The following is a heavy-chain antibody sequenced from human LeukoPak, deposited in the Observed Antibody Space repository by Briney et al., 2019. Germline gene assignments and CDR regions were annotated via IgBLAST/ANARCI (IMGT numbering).Heavy chain of an antibody. J-gene: IGHJ4*02. CDR3: ARGPMWEPLDY. Sequence: GGSLRLSCAASGFTFSSYSMNWVRQAPGKGLEWVSSIGSSSSYIYYADSVKGRFTISRDNAKNSLYLQMNSLRAEDTAVYYCARGPMWEPLDYWGQGTLVTVSS. D-gene: IGHD1-26*01. V-gene: IGHV3-21*01. CDR2: IGSSSSYI. CDR1: GFTFSSYS.